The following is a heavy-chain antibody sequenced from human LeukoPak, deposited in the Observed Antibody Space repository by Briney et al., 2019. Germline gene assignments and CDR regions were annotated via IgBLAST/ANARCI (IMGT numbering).Heavy chain of an antibody. D-gene: IGHD4-17*01. V-gene: IGHV3-30*19. Sequence: AGGSLRLSCAASGFTFSTYGMLWVRQAPGQGPEWVAVISYDGSNKYYADSVKGRFTISRDNSKNTLYLQMNSLRAEDTAVYYCARDYGDYVGGGLDYWGQGTLVTVSS. CDR3: ARDYGDYVGGGLDY. CDR2: ISYDGSNK. J-gene: IGHJ4*02. CDR1: GFTFSTYG.